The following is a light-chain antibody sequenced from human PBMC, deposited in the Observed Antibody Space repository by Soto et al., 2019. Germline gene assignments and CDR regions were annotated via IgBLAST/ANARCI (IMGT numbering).Light chain of an antibody. Sequence: IQMTQSPSTLSASIWDRVTITCRASQNINNWIAWYQQKPGKAPKFLIYDASTLESGVPSRFSGSGCGTEFSLTISNQQPEDFGSYYCQHMRTFGQGTKVDIK. J-gene: IGKJ1*01. V-gene: IGKV1-5*01. CDR1: QNINNW. CDR3: QHMRT. CDR2: DAS.